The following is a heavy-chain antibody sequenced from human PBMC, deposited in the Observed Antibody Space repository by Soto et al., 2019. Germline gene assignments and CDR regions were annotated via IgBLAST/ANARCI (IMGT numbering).Heavy chain of an antibody. D-gene: IGHD2-2*02. Sequence: ASVKVSCKTSGGTLNDYSITWVRQAPGQGLGWMGQSIPTFGRANYAQKFQGRVTITADKTTSTVYMELSSLRSEDTAVYYCAREGRGKKAGYNGLVSLGYWGQGTLVTVSS. CDR2: SIPTFGRA. V-gene: IGHV1-69*06. CDR1: GGTLNDYS. CDR3: AREGRGKKAGYNGLVSLGY. J-gene: IGHJ4*02.